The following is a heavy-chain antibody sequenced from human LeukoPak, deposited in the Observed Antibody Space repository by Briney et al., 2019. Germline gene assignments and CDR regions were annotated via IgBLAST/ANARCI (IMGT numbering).Heavy chain of an antibody. J-gene: IGHJ3*02. Sequence: GGSLRLSCSASGFTFSSYSMNCVRQAPGKGLEWVSSISSSRNFIYYADSVKGRFTISRDNAKNSLYLQMNSRRAEDTAVYYCARAISDYDASDIWGQGTMVTVSS. CDR1: GFTFSSYS. D-gene: IGHD4-17*01. V-gene: IGHV3-21*01. CDR3: ARAISDYDASDI. CDR2: ISSSRNFI.